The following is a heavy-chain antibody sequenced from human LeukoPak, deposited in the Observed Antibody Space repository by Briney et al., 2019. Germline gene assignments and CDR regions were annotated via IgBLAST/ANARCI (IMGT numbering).Heavy chain of an antibody. J-gene: IGHJ6*02. D-gene: IGHD5-18*01. CDR2: MYNSGRT. CDR1: GASIRSHF. CDR3: AGLAKDLKRTAMVIGDDYYGIDV. V-gene: IGHV4-59*08. Sequence: SETLSLTCIVSGASIRSHFWSWIRRPPGKALEWIGYMYNSGRTNYNPSLKSRVTISVDTSKNQFSLKLSSVTAADTAVYCCAGLAKDLKRTAMVIGDDYYGIDVWGQGTTVTVSS.